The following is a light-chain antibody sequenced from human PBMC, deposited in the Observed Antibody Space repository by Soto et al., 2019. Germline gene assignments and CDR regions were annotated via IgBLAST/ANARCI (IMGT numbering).Light chain of an antibody. CDR2: DAS. V-gene: IGKV1-5*01. Sequence: IQMTQSPSTLSASVGDRVTITCRASQSISSWLAWYQQKPGKAPKLLIYDASTLESGVPSRFSGSGSGTEFTLTISSLQPDDFATYYCQQYNSYSRTFGQGTMVDIK. J-gene: IGKJ1*01. CDR3: QQYNSYSRT. CDR1: QSISSW.